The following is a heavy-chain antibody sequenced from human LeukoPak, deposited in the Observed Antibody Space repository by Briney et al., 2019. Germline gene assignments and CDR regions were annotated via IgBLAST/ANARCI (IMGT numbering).Heavy chain of an antibody. CDR2: ISAYSANT. J-gene: IGHJ4*02. CDR3: ARDGVGATTGYFDY. CDR1: GYTFTSYG. Sequence: ASVKVSCKASGYTFTSYGISWVRQAPGQGLEWMGWISAYSANTDYAQKLQGRVTMTTDTSTSTAYMELRNLRSDDTAVYYCARDGVGATTGYFDYWGQGTLVTVSS. D-gene: IGHD1-26*01. V-gene: IGHV1-18*01.